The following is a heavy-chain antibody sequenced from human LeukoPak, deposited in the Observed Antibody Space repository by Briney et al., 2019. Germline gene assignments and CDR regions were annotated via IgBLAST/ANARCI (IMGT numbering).Heavy chain of an antibody. V-gene: IGHV3-74*03. Sequence: GGSLRLSCAASGFTFSNYWVHWIRQAPGKGLVWVSRINRDGSTTKYADSVKGRFTVSRDNAKNTLYLQMNSLRAEDTAVYYCAKDLLAFGGYEGYYFDYWGQGTLVTVSS. CDR3: AKDLLAFGGYEGYYFDY. CDR2: INRDGSTT. J-gene: IGHJ4*02. CDR1: GFTFSNYW. D-gene: IGHD3-10*01.